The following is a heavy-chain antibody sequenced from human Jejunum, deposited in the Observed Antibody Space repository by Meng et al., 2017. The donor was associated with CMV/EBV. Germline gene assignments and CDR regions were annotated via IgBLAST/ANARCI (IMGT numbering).Heavy chain of an antibody. D-gene: IGHD1-7*01. J-gene: IGHJ4*02. CDR3: AKAPSGGWNYFFYFDN. CDR2: ISWNSGSI. V-gene: IGHV3-9*01. Sequence: FHFHEYAMHWVRQVPGKGLEWVSGISWNSGSIGYADSVKGRFTISRDNAKNSLFLQMNSLRAEDTALYYCAKAPSGGWNYFFYFDNWGQGTLVTVSS. CDR1: FHFHEYA.